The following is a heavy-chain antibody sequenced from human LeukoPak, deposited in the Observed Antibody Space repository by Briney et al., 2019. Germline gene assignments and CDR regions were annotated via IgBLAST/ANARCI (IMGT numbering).Heavy chain of an antibody. CDR2: ISYDGSNK. CDR3: AKDAEGGYSYAQFDY. J-gene: IGHJ4*02. CDR1: GFTFSSYG. V-gene: IGHV3-30*18. D-gene: IGHD5-18*01. Sequence: PGRSLRVSCAASGFTFSSYGMHWVRQAQGKGLGWVAVISYDGSNKYYADSVKGRFTISRGNSKNTLYLQMNSLRAEDTAVYYCAKDAEGGYSYAQFDYWGQGTLVTVSS.